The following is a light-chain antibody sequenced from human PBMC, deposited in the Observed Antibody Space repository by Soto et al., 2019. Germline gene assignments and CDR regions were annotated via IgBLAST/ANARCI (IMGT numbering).Light chain of an antibody. Sequence: ELVLTQSPGTLSLSPAVISALSCRASQSVSSTYLAWYQQKPGPAPRLLIYGASSRATGIPDRFSGRGSGTDFTLTISRLEPEDFAVYYCQQHGSSQTFCGGTKVEIK. CDR3: QQHGSSQT. CDR1: QSVSSTY. V-gene: IGKV3-20*01. J-gene: IGKJ4*01. CDR2: GAS.